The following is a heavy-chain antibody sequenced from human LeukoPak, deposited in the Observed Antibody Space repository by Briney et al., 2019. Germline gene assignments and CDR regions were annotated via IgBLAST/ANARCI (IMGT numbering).Heavy chain of an antibody. Sequence: ASMKVSCKASGYIFSGYYMHWGRQAPGHGLEWMGWINPKTGGINYAQKFQGRVTLTRDTSISTGYMELNRLTSDDTAVYYCARDPGGYLNWFDPWGQGTLVTVSS. CDR1: GYIFSGYY. J-gene: IGHJ5*02. D-gene: IGHD1-26*01. CDR3: ARDPGGYLNWFDP. CDR2: INPKTGGI. V-gene: IGHV1-2*02.